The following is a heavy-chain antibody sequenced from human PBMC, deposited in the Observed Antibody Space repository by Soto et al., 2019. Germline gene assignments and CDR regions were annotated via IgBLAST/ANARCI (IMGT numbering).Heavy chain of an antibody. Sequence: QVQLVQSGAEVKKPGASVKVSCKASGYTFTSYGISWVRQAPGQGLEWMGWISAYNGNTNYAQKLQGRVTMTTDSSTSTAYMELRSLRSDDTAVYYCARTFSPVAAVAGDAEYFQHWGQGTLVTVSS. J-gene: IGHJ1*01. CDR3: ARTFSPVAAVAGDAEYFQH. CDR1: GYTFTSYG. CDR2: ISAYNGNT. V-gene: IGHV1-18*01. D-gene: IGHD6-19*01.